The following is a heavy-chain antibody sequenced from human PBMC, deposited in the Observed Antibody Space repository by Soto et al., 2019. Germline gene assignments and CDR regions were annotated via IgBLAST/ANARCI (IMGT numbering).Heavy chain of an antibody. V-gene: IGHV4-34*01. CDR2: INHSGST. Sequence: SETLSLTCAVYGGSFSGYYWSGIRQPPGKGLEWIGEINHSGSTNYNPSLKSRVTISVDRSKNQFSLKLSSVTAADTAVYYCARVPDYWGQGTLVTVSS. J-gene: IGHJ4*02. CDR3: ARVPDY. CDR1: GGSFSGYY.